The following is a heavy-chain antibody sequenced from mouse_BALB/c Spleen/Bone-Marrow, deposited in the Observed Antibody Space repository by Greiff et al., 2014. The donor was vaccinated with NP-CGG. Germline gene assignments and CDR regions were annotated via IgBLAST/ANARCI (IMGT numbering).Heavy chain of an antibody. CDR3: ASYVYGYYFDY. D-gene: IGHD2-2*01. V-gene: IGHV14-3*02. CDR2: IDPANDNT. CDR1: GFNIKDTY. J-gene: IGHJ2*01. Sequence: VQLQQSGAELVKPGASVKLSCTASGFNIKDTYIHWVKQRPERGLEWIGRIDPANDNTKYDPKFQGKATITADTSSSTAYLQLSSLTSEDTAVYYRASYVYGYYFDYWGQGTTLTVSS.